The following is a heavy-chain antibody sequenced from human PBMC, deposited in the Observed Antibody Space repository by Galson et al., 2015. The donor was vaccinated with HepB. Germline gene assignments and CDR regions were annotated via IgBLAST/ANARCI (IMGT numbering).Heavy chain of an antibody. CDR2: ISSDGLTP. CDR1: GFTFSSYS. Sequence: SLRLSCAASGFTFSSYSMHWVRQAPGKGLEHLSVISSDGLTPLYAESVKGRFTISRDNSKNMLYLQMSSLRVADTAVYYCVKELGYCSRTTCFYFDSWGQGTLVTVSS. D-gene: IGHD2-2*01. J-gene: IGHJ4*02. V-gene: IGHV3-64D*06. CDR3: VKELGYCSRTTCFYFDS.